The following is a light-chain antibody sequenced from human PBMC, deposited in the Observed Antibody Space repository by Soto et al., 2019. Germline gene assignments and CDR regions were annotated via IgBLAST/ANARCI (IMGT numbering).Light chain of an antibody. CDR2: DAS. CDR3: QQYNIYTWT. J-gene: IGKJ1*01. Sequence: DIQMTQSPSTLSASVGDRVTITCRASQSISSWLAWYQQKPGKAPKLLIFDASSLESGVPSRFSGRGSGTEFTLGISSLQPDDFATYYCQQYNIYTWTFGQGTKVEVK. V-gene: IGKV1-5*01. CDR1: QSISSW.